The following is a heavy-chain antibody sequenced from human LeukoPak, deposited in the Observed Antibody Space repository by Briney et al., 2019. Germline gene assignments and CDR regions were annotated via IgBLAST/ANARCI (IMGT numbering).Heavy chain of an antibody. Sequence: ASVKVSCKASGYTFSGTGWYLYWLRQAPGQGLECMGWIYPYTGATHYAQKFQGRVAMTRDTSISSAYMELSRLRPDDTAVYYCARDGPAQMVDFDYWGQGTLVTVFS. D-gene: IGHD3-10*01. CDR2: IYPYTGAT. CDR1: GYTFSGTGWY. V-gene: IGHV1-2*02. J-gene: IGHJ4*02. CDR3: ARDGPAQMVDFDY.